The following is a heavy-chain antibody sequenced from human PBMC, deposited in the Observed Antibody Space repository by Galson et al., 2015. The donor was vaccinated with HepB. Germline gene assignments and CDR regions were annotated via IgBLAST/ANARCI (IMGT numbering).Heavy chain of an antibody. CDR1: GFTFSSYW. J-gene: IGHJ5*02. CDR2: IEQDGSEK. CDR3: ASQYYDFWSGFYWFDP. V-gene: IGHV3-7*01. D-gene: IGHD3-3*01. Sequence: SLRLSCAASGFTFSSYWMSWVRQAPGKGLEWVANIEQDGSEKYYVDSVKGRFTISRDNAKNSLYLQMNSLRAEDTAVYYCASQYYDFWSGFYWFDPWGQGTLVTVSS.